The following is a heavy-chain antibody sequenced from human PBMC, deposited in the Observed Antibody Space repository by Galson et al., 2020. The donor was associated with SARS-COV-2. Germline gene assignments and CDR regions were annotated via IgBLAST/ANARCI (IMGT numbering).Heavy chain of an antibody. CDR1: GVTFRIFA. D-gene: IGHD2-8*01. CDR3: AKDKYASWGPEYFQH. J-gene: IGHJ1*01. Sequence: GESLKISCVASGVTFRIFAMNWVRQAPGKGLEWVAGVSGSGETTFYADSVKGRFTISRDNSKNTLYLQMNNLRAEDAATYYCAKDKYASWGPEYFQHWGRGTLVNVSS. V-gene: IGHV3-23*01. CDR2: VSGSGETT.